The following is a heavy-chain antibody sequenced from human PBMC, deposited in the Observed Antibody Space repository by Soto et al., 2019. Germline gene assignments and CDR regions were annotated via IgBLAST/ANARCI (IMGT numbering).Heavy chain of an antibody. V-gene: IGHV2-5*02. J-gene: IGHJ4*02. CDR3: SHRVLRTVFGFVPATAFYFDF. Sequence: QITLNESGPTQVKPRQTLTLTCTFSGFSLTTSGVGVGWIRQSPGKAPEWLALIYWDDDKRYSPSLKSRLTNNKDTAKNQVVLTMADLDHADTDTYYCSHRVLRTVFGFVPATAFYFDFWGQGAPVAVSS. CDR2: IYWDDDK. CDR1: GFSLTTSGVG. D-gene: IGHD3-3*01.